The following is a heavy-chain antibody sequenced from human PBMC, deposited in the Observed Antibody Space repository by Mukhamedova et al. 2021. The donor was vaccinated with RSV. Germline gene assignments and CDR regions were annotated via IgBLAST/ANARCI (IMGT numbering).Heavy chain of an antibody. CDR2: INPSGGST. J-gene: IGHJ4*02. CDR1: SYH. CDR3: ARLAITADGTNY. D-gene: IGHD6-13*01. Sequence: SYHLHWVRQAPGQGLERMGVINPSGGSTTYAQKFQGRVTVTRDTSTSTVYMEMSSLRYEDTAVYYCARLAITADGTNYWGQGTLV. V-gene: IGHV1-46*01.